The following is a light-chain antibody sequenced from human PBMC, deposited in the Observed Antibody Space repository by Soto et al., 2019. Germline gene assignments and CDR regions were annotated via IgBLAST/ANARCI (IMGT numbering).Light chain of an antibody. CDR3: SSYTSSSTYV. CDR2: DVT. V-gene: IGLV2-14*03. J-gene: IGLJ1*01. CDR1: SSDVGGYNY. Sequence: QSALTQPASVSGSPGQSITISCTGTSSDVGGYNYVSWYQQHPGKAPKLMIYDVTNRPSGVYNRFSGSKSGYTASLTISGLQAEDEADYYCSSYTSSSTYVFGTGTKVTVL.